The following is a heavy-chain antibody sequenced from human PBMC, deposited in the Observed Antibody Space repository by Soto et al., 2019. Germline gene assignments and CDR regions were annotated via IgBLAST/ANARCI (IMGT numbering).Heavy chain of an antibody. CDR2: IKSKTDGGTT. J-gene: IGHJ4*02. D-gene: IGHD3-3*01. CDR1: GFTFSNAW. CDR3: TTELRFLETFDY. Sequence: VGSLRLSCAVSGFTFSNAWMNWVRQAPGKGLEWVGRIKSKTDGGTTDYAAPVKGRFTISRDDSKNTLYLQMNSLKTEDTAVYYCTTELRFLETFDYWGQGTLVTVSS. V-gene: IGHV3-15*07.